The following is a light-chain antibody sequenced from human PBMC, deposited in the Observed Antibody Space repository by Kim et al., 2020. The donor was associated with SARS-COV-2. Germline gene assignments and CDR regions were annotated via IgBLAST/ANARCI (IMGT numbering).Light chain of an antibody. CDR3: SSYRSSSTLYV. Sequence: HSITISCIGTSSDIGGDKYVSWYQQHPGKSPKLMIYDVSNRPSGVSNRFTGSKSGNTASLTISGLQAEDEADYYCSSYRSSSTLYVFGSGTKVTVL. CDR2: DVS. J-gene: IGLJ1*01. V-gene: IGLV2-14*03. CDR1: SSDIGGDKY.